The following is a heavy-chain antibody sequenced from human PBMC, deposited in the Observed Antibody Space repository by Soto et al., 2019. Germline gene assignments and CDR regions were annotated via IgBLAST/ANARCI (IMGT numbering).Heavy chain of an antibody. J-gene: IGHJ6*02. Sequence: GGSLRLSCAASGFTFSNAWMNWVRQAPGKGLEWVGRIKSKTDDGTTDYAAPVKGRFTISRDDSKNTLYLQMNSLKTEDTAVYYCTTGKDHGGNTPYYYYGMDVWGQGTTVTVSS. CDR1: GFTFSNAW. V-gene: IGHV3-15*07. D-gene: IGHD4-17*01. CDR2: IKSKTDDGTT. CDR3: TTGKDHGGNTPYYYYGMDV.